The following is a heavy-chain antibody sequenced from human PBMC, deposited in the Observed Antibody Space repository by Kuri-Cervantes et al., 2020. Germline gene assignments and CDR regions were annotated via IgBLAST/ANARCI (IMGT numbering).Heavy chain of an antibody. CDR3: ARESPRAFRFDP. CDR1: GYTFTSYA. V-gene: IGHV1-2*04. CDR2: INPNSGGT. J-gene: IGHJ5*02. Sequence: ASVKVSCKASGYTFTSYATNWVRQAPGQGLEWMGWINPNSGGTNYAQKFQGWVTMTRDTSTNTVYMELSSLRSEDTAVYYCARESPRAFRFDPWGQGTLVTVSS.